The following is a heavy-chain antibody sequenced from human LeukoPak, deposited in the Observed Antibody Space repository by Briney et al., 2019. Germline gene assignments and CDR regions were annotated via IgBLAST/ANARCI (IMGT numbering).Heavy chain of an antibody. V-gene: IGHV3-66*01. CDR3: AREGVINGNYFDY. J-gene: IGHJ4*02. CDR2: IYSGGST. CDR1: GFTVSSNY. D-gene: IGHD3-10*01. Sequence: GGSLRLSCAASGFTVSSNYMSWVRQAPGKGLEWVSVIYSGGSTYYADSVEGRFTISRDNSKNTLYLQMNSLRAEDTAVYYCAREGVINGNYFDYWGQGTLVTVSS.